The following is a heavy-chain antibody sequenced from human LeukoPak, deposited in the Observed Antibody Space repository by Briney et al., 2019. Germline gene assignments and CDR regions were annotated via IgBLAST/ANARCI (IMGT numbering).Heavy chain of an antibody. CDR3: ARDLRMVATWWSDY. V-gene: IGHV3-33*01. D-gene: IGHD5-12*01. CDR1: GFTFSSYG. CDR2: IWYDGSNK. J-gene: IGHJ4*02. Sequence: GGSLRLSCAASGFTFSSYGMHWVRQAPGKGLEWVAVIWYDGSNKYYADSVKGRFTISRDNSKNTLYLQMNSLRAEDTAVYYCARDLRMVATWWSDYWGQGTLVTVSS.